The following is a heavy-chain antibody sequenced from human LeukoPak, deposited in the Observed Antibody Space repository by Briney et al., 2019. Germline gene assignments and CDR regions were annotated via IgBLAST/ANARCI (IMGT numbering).Heavy chain of an antibody. CDR3: ARGVGYCSSTTCDYYYYYMDV. CDR2: INTNTGNP. Sequence: ASVKVSCKASGYTFSSYAMNWVRQAPGQGLEWMGWINTNTGNPTYAQGFTGRFVFSLDTSVSTAYLQINSLKAGDTAVYYCARGVGYCSSTTCDYYYYYMDVWGKGTTVTVSS. CDR1: GYTFSSYA. D-gene: IGHD2-2*03. V-gene: IGHV7-4-1*02. J-gene: IGHJ6*03.